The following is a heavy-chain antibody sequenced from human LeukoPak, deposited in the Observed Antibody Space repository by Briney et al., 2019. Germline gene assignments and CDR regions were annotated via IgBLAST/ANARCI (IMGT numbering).Heavy chain of an antibody. Sequence: SVKVSCKASGGTFSSYAISWVRQAPGQGFEWMGRIIPILGIANCAQKFQGRVTITADKSTSTACMELSSLRSEDTAVYYCATSPYIVVVPAASNWFDPWGQGTLVTVSS. D-gene: IGHD2-2*01. CDR1: GGTFSSYA. J-gene: IGHJ5*02. CDR2: IIPILGIA. CDR3: ATSPYIVVVPAASNWFDP. V-gene: IGHV1-69*04.